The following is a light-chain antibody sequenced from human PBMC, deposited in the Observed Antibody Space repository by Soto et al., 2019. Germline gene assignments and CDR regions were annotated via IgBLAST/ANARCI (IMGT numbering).Light chain of an antibody. CDR1: SSNIGSNT. CDR3: AAWDDSLNGPYV. V-gene: IGLV1-44*01. CDR2: ANN. J-gene: IGLJ1*01. Sequence: QSVLTQPPSASGTPGQRVTISCSGSSSNIGSNTVNWYQQLPGTAPKLLIHANNQRPSGVPDRFSGSKSGTSASLAISGLQSGDEADYYCAAWDDSLNGPYVFGTGTKLTVL.